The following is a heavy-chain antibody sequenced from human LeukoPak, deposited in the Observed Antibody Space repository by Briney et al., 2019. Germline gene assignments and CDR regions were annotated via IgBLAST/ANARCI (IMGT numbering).Heavy chain of an antibody. CDR3: ATDHYYGGTRY. CDR2: INPSGGST. V-gene: IGHV1-46*01. D-gene: IGHD4-23*01. Sequence: ASVKVSCKASGYTFTSYYMHWVRQAPGQGLEWMGIINPSGGSTSYAQKFQGRVTMTEDTSTDTAYMELSSLRSEDTAVYYCATDHYYGGTRYWGQGTLVTVSS. CDR1: GYTFTSYY. J-gene: IGHJ4*02.